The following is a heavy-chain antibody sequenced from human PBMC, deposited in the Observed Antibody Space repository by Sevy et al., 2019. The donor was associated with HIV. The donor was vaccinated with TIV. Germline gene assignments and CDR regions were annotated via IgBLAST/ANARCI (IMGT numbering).Heavy chain of an antibody. V-gene: IGHV3-48*02. CDR1: GFTFSSYS. D-gene: IGHD3-9*01. Sequence: GESLKISCAASGFTFSSYSMNWVRQAPGKGLEWVSYISSSSSTICYADSVKGRFTISRDNAKNSLYLQMNSLRDEDTAVYYCARDSPYDILTGYYKYWGQGTLVTVSS. J-gene: IGHJ4*02. CDR3: ARDSPYDILTGYYKY. CDR2: ISSSSSTI.